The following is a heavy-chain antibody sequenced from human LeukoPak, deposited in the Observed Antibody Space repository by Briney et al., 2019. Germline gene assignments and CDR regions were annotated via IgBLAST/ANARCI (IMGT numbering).Heavy chain of an antibody. J-gene: IGHJ4*02. CDR2: ISGRGSTT. CDR1: KFTFTNYA. D-gene: IGHD3-16*01. V-gene: IGHV3-23*01. Sequence: GGSLRLSCAASKFTFTNYAMSWVRQAPGEGLEWVSSISGRGSTTYYADSVKGRFTIARDNSKNTLYLQMNSLRAEDTAVYYCAKDRDVWGSLLDYWGQGTLVSVSS. CDR3: AKDRDVWGSLLDY.